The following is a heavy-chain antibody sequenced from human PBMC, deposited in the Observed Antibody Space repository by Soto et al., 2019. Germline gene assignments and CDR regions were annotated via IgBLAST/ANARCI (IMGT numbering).Heavy chain of an antibody. CDR3: ARVQRVAGPRGTSQYWFDP. J-gene: IGHJ5*02. V-gene: IGHV4-61*08. D-gene: IGHD6-19*01. CDR2: IYYSGST. CDR1: GGSISSGGYY. Sequence: PSETLSLTCAVSGGSISSGGYYWSWIRQPPGKGLEWIGYIYYSGSTNYNPSLKSRVTISVDTSKNQFSLKLSSVTAADTAVYYCARVQRVAGPRGTSQYWFDPWGQGTLVTVSS.